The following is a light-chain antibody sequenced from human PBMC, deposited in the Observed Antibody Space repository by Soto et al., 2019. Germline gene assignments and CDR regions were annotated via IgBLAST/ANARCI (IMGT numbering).Light chain of an antibody. CDR1: QSVSSGY. V-gene: IGKV3-20*01. J-gene: IGKJ1*01. CDR3: LQYNGYYRT. Sequence: ELVLTQSPGTLSLSPGERATLSCRASQSVSSGYLAWYQQKPGQAPRLLIYGASSRATGIPDRFSGSGSGTTFTLTISSLQSDDFATYYCLQYNGYYRTFGRGTKVDIK. CDR2: GAS.